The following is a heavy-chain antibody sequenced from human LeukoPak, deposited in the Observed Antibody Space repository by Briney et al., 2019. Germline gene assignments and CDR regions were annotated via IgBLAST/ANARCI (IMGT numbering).Heavy chain of an antibody. J-gene: IGHJ4*02. V-gene: IGHV4-39*07. CDR2: INHSGST. CDR1: GGSISSGGYY. D-gene: IGHD1-26*01. Sequence: SETLSLTCTVSGGSISSGGYYWSWIRQPPGKGLEWIGEINHSGSTNYNPSLKSRVTISVDTSKNQFSLKLSSVTAADTAVYYCARVDPTSGSSPDWGQGTLVTVSS. CDR3: ARVDPTSGSSPD.